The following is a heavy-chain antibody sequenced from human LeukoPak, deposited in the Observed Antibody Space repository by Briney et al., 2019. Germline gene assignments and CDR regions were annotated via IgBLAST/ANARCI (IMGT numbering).Heavy chain of an antibody. V-gene: IGHV3-48*03. CDR2: ISSSGSTI. CDR3: AREGSYYFDY. Sequence: HPGGSLRLSCAASGFTFSSYEMHWVRQAPGKGLGWVSYISSSGSTIYYADSVRGRFTISRDNAKNSLYLQMNSLRAEDTAVYYCAREGSYYFDYWGQGTLVTVSS. J-gene: IGHJ4*02. CDR1: GFTFSSYE.